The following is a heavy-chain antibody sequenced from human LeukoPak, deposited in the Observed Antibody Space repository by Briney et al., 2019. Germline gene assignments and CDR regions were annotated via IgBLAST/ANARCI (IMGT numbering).Heavy chain of an antibody. Sequence: PGGSLRLSCAASGFTFNNLALDWVRQAPAKGLEWVAFIWHDGSKKYYADSVKGRFTISRDNSKNTLYLQMNSLRGEDTAVYYCARDSIYGDSPGYYFDYWGQGTLVTVSS. D-gene: IGHD4-17*01. CDR3: ARDSIYGDSPGYYFDY. CDR1: GFTFNNLA. V-gene: IGHV3-33*08. CDR2: IWHDGSKK. J-gene: IGHJ4*02.